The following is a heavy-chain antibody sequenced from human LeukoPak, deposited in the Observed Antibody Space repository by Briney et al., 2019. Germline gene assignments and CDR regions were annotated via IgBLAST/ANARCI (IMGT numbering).Heavy chain of an antibody. D-gene: IGHD4-23*01. V-gene: IGHV3-74*01. CDR2: IDSDGSGT. CDR3: ARIFGGNSFQNYYSDY. CDR1: GFTFSSYW. J-gene: IGHJ4*02. Sequence: PGGSLRLSCAASGFTFSSYWMHWVRQAPGKGLVWVSRIDSDGSGTSYADSVKGRFTISRDNAENTLYLQMNSLRAEDTAVYYCARIFGGNSFQNYYSDYWGQGTLVTVSS.